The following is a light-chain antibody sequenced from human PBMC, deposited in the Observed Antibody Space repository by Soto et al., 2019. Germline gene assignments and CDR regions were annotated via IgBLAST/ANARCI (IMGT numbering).Light chain of an antibody. V-gene: IGLV1-47*01. CDR3: AAWDDSLSGQVA. CDR2: RNN. Sequence: QPVLTQPPSASGTPGQRVTISCSGSSSNIGSNYVYWYQQLPGTAPKLLIYRNNQRPSGVPDRFSGSKSGTSASLAISGLRSEDEADYYCAAWDDSLSGQVAFGGGTKLTVL. CDR1: SSNIGSNY. J-gene: IGLJ2*01.